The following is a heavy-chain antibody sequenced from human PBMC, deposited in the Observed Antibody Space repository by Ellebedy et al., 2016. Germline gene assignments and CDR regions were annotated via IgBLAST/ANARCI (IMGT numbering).Heavy chain of an antibody. J-gene: IGHJ4*02. V-gene: IGHV4-4*02. CDR3: ARDGRGGYNYYS. CDR1: GVSISSGSW. Sequence: SETLSLXCAVSGVSISSGSWWSWVRQPPGKGLEWVGEIYHNGNTNYNPSLKSRVTISVDTSKNQFSLKLSSVTAADTAVYYCARDGRGGYNYYSWGQGTLVTVSS. CDR2: IYHNGNT. D-gene: IGHD5-24*01.